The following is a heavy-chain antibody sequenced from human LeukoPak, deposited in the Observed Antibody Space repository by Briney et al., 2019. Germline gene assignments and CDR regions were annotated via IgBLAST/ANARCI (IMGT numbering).Heavy chain of an antibody. CDR1: GFTFSDYA. CDR2: LGARGDV. J-gene: IGHJ4*02. D-gene: IGHD6-19*01. Sequence: GGSLRLSRVGSGFTFSDYAMNWVRQTPGKGLEWISSLGARGDVFYADSVQGRFTISRDNSNNAAHLQMNSLRPEDTAIYYCTKRGPGPVAGSYDFWGQGTLVTVSS. V-gene: IGHV3-23*01. CDR3: TKRGPGPVAGSYDF.